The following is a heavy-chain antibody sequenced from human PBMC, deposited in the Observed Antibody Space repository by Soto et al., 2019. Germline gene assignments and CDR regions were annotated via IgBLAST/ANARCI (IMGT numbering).Heavy chain of an antibody. CDR2: INDSGTI. J-gene: IGHJ4*02. Sequence: SETLSLTCTVYGGSFSGFYWTWIRQTPGKGLEWIGEINDSGTINYNPSLKNRVTISIDTSKNQFSLKLSSVTAADTAVYYCAGLKYFHSSDYLVHWGQGTLVTVSS. V-gene: IGHV4-34*01. D-gene: IGHD3-22*01. CDR1: GGSFSGFY. CDR3: AGLKYFHSSDYLVH.